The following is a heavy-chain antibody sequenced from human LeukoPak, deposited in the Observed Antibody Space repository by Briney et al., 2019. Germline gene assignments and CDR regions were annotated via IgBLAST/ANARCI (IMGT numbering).Heavy chain of an antibody. CDR3: ARYYNSWPQKHFDY. CDR2: IHYSGIT. D-gene: IGHD6-13*01. CDR1: GVSLSAYY. V-gene: IGHV4-59*08. J-gene: IGHJ4*02. Sequence: SETLSLTSTVSGVSLSAYYWSWIRQPPGKGLEWIGYIHYSGITNYNPFLKSRVTISVDTSKNQFSLRLSSVTAADTAVYYCARYYNSWPQKHFDYWGQGILVTVSS.